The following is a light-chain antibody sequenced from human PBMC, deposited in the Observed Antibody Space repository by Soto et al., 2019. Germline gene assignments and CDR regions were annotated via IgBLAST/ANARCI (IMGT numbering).Light chain of an antibody. J-gene: IGLJ1*01. CDR1: SSDVGGYNY. Sequence: QSVLTQPPSASGSPGQSVAISCTGTSSDVGGYNYVSWYQQHPGKAPKLMIYGVNKRPSGVPDRFSGSKSGNTASLTVSGLQAEDEPDYYCSSYAGSSNVFGTGTKVTVL. CDR3: SSYAGSSNV. V-gene: IGLV2-8*01. CDR2: GVN.